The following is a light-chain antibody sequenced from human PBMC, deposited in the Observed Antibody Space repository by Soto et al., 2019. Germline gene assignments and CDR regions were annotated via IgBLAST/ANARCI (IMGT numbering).Light chain of an antibody. CDR3: QQRQYWTPIT. V-gene: IGKV3-11*01. Sequence: EIVFTQSPATLSLSPGERATLSCRASQSVSSYLAWYQQKPGQAPRLLIYDASNRATGIPARFTGSGSGTDFNLTISTLEPEDFAVYYCQQRQYWTPITFGQGTRLEI. CDR2: DAS. J-gene: IGKJ5*01. CDR1: QSVSSY.